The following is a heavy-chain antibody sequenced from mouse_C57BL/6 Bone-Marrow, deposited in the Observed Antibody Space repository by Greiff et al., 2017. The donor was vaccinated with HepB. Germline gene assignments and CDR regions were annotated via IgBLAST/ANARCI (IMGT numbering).Heavy chain of an antibody. D-gene: IGHD2-4*01. CDR1: GYTFTEYT. V-gene: IGHV1-62-2*01. J-gene: IGHJ4*01. Sequence: QVQLQQSGAELVKPGASVKLSCKASGYTFTEYTIHWVKQRSGQGLEWIGWFYPGSGSIKYNEKFKDKATLTADKSSSTVYMELSRLTSEDSAVYCCARHEGQYYEYDNYAMDYWGQGTSVTVSS. CDR3: ARHEGQYYEYDNYAMDY. CDR2: FYPGSGSI.